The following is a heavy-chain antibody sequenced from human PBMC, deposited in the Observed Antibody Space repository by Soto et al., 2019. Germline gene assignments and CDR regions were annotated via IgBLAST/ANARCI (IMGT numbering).Heavy chain of an antibody. D-gene: IGHD1-1*01. CDR2: LDPAENT. V-gene: IGHV3-74*01. CDR1: GFTFSNYW. CDR3: VRGASAWNGLDY. J-gene: IGHJ4*02. Sequence: EVQLVQSGGELVQPGGSLSLSCAASGFTFSNYWMHWVRQAPGKGLVWVSRLDPAENTNYGDSVRGRFTISRDNAENTLFRHMSSLRAEDTAIYYCVRGASAWNGLDYWGPGTLVTVSS.